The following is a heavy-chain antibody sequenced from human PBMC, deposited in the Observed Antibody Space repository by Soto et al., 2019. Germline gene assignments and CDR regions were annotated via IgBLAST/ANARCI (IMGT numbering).Heavy chain of an antibody. J-gene: IGHJ4*02. V-gene: IGHV4-59*01. D-gene: IGHD1-26*01. Sequence: SETLSLTCTVSGGSITGYYWSWVRQPPGEGLEWIGYIYYSGSTNYNPSLNSRVTISVDRSKNQFFLKLSSVTAADTAVYYCARQHSGSYYFDYWGQGTPVTVSS. CDR3: ARQHSGSYYFDY. CDR1: GGSITGYY. CDR2: IYYSGST.